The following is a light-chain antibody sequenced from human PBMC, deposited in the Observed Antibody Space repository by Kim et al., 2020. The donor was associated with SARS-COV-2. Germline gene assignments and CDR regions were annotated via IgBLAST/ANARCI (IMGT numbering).Light chain of an antibody. Sequence: DIHMTQSPSSLSASVGDRVTVTCRASQAISNYLAWYQQKPGKVPKLLIYAASTLQSGVPSRFSSKASGTDFTLTISSLQPEDVAVYYCQKYNNAPLTFGGGTKVDIK. J-gene: IGKJ4*01. CDR1: QAISNY. CDR2: AAS. CDR3: QKYNNAPLT. V-gene: IGKV1-27*01.